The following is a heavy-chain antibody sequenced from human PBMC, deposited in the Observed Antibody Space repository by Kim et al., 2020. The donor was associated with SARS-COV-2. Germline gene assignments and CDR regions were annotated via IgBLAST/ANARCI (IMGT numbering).Heavy chain of an antibody. D-gene: IGHD2-15*01. J-gene: IGHJ4*02. CDR2: INHSGST. CDR3: ARGAGYCSGGSCYRLDY. CDR1: GGSFSGYY. V-gene: IGHV4-34*01. Sequence: SETLSLTCAVYGGSFSGYYWSWIRQPPGKGLEWIGEINHSGSTNYNPSLKSRVTISVDTSKNQFSLKLSSVTAADTAVYYCARGAGYCSGGSCYRLDYWGQGTLVTVSS.